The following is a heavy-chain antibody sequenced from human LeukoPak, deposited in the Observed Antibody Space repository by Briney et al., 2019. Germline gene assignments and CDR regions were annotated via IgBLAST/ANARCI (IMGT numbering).Heavy chain of an antibody. Sequence: GASVKVSCKASGYTFTGYYMHWVRQAPGQGLEWMGWINPNSGGTNYAQKFQGRVTMTRDTSISTAYMELSRLRSDDTAVYYCARGGSGSYYLTLYYFDYWGQGTLVTVSS. J-gene: IGHJ4*02. CDR1: GYTFTGYY. D-gene: IGHD1-26*01. V-gene: IGHV1-2*02. CDR3: ARGGSGSYYLTLYYFDY. CDR2: INPNSGGT.